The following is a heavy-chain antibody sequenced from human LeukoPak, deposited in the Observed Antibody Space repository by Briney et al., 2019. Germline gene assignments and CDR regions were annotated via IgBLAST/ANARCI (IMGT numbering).Heavy chain of an antibody. J-gene: IGHJ4*02. Sequence: GGSLRLSCAASGFTFSSYAMGWVRQVPGKGLEWVSAIRDSGATTYYTDSVKGRFTISRDNSKNTLYLQMNSLRAEDTAVYYCAKENGGSSLPHFDYWGQGTLVTVSS. D-gene: IGHD1-26*01. CDR1: GFTFSSYA. CDR2: IRDSGATT. V-gene: IGHV3-23*01. CDR3: AKENGGSSLPHFDY.